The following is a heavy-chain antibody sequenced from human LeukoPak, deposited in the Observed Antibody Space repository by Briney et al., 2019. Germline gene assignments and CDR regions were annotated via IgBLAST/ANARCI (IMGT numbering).Heavy chain of an antibody. CDR1: GYSISSGYY. CDR2: IYYSGST. CDR3: ASSVYGDPEDY. Sequence: SETLSLTCAVSGYSISSGYYWGWIRQPPGKGLEWIGYIYYSGSTNYNPSLKSRVTISVDTSKNQFSLKLSSVTAADTAVYYCASSVYGDPEDYWGQGTLVTVSS. J-gene: IGHJ4*02. D-gene: IGHD4-17*01. V-gene: IGHV4-61*01.